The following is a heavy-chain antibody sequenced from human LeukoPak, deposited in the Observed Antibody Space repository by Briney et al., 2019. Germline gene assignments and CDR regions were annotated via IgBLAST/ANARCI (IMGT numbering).Heavy chain of an antibody. CDR2: INHSGST. Sequence: SETLSLTCAVYGGSFSGYYWSWIRQPPGKGLEWIGEINHSGSTNYNPSLESRVTISVDTSKNQFSLKLSSVTAADTAVYYCARGLRIAARTYWGQGTLVTVSS. V-gene: IGHV4-34*01. CDR1: GGSFSGYY. D-gene: IGHD6-6*01. CDR3: ARGLRIAARTY. J-gene: IGHJ4*02.